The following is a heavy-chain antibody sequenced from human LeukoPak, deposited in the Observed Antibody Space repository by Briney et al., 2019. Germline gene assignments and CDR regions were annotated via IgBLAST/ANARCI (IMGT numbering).Heavy chain of an antibody. Sequence: SETLSLTCTVSGDSISSGDYYWSWIRQPAGKGLEWIGRISSSGSTNYNPSLKSRVTISVDTSKNQFSLKLSSVTAADTAVYYCARQLYCGGDCYSDYWGQGTLVTVSS. CDR1: GDSISSGDYY. CDR3: ARQLYCGGDCYSDY. V-gene: IGHV4-61*02. CDR2: ISSSGST. J-gene: IGHJ4*02. D-gene: IGHD2-21*02.